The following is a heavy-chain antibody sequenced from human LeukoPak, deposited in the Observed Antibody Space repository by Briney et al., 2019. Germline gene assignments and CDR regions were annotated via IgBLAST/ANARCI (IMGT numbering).Heavy chain of an antibody. D-gene: IGHD6-19*01. J-gene: IGHJ4*02. Sequence: GGSLRLSCAASGFIFSNYAMHWVRQAQGKGLEWVAVISYDGSNKYADSVKGRFTISRDNSKNTLYLEMNSLRPEDTAVYYCALNRGSGWYFHYWGQGTLVTVSS. CDR1: GFIFSNYA. V-gene: IGHV3-30*04. CDR2: ISYDGSNK. CDR3: ALNRGSGWYFHY.